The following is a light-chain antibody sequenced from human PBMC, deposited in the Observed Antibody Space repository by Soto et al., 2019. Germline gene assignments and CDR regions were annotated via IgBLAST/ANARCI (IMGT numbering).Light chain of an antibody. Sequence: QAVVTQEPSLTVSPGGTVTLTCASSTGAVTSGYYPNWFQQKPGQAPRALMYSTSNKHSWTPARFSGSLLGDKAALTLSGVQPEDEAEYYCLLYYGGAQQHVVFGGGTQLTVL. CDR2: STS. V-gene: IGLV7-43*01. J-gene: IGLJ2*01. CDR1: TGAVTSGYY. CDR3: LLYYGGAQQHVV.